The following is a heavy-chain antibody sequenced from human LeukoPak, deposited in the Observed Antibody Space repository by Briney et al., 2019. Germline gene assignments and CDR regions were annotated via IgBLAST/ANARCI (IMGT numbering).Heavy chain of an antibody. Sequence: PSETLSLTCTVSGGSISSGGYYWSWIRQRPGKGLEWIGYIYYSGSTYYNPSLKSRVIISVDTSKNQFSLRLSSVTAADTAVYYCARAHDYDSSAYYYFDYWGQGTLVTVSS. J-gene: IGHJ4*02. V-gene: IGHV4-31*03. CDR3: ARAHDYDSSAYYYFDY. CDR2: IYYSGST. CDR1: GGSISSGGYY. D-gene: IGHD3-22*01.